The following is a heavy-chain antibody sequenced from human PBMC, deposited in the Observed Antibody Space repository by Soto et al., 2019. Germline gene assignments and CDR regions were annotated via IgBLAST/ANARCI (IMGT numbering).Heavy chain of an antibody. J-gene: IGHJ6*02. CDR3: ARLRAAGLSQIIAAAGSRYYYYYGMDV. CDR2: INHTGST. D-gene: IGHD6-13*01. V-gene: IGHV4-34*01. Sequence: SETLSLTCAVYGASFNRYYWSWIRQPPGKGLEWIGEINHTGSTNYNPSLKSRVTISVGTSKNQFSLKLSSVTAADTAVYYCARLRAAGLSQIIAAAGSRYYYYYGMDVWGQGTTVTVSS. CDR1: GASFNRYY.